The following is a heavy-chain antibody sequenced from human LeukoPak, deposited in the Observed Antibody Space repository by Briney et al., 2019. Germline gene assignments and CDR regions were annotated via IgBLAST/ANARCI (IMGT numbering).Heavy chain of an antibody. D-gene: IGHD3-3*01. J-gene: IGHJ4*02. V-gene: IGHV3-33*01. Sequence: GGSLRLPCAASGFTFSSYGMHRVRQAPGKGLEWVAVIWYDGSNKYYADSVKGRFTISRDNSKNTLYLQMNSLRAEDTAVYYCARENPASGYFDYWGQGTLVTVSS. CDR2: IWYDGSNK. CDR1: GFTFSSYG. CDR3: ARENPASGYFDY.